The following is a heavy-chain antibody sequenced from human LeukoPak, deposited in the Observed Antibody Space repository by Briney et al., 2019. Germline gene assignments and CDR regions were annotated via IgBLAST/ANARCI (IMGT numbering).Heavy chain of an antibody. CDR3: ATQRIVGATLDY. Sequence: ASVKVSCKVSGYTLTELSMHWVRQAPGKGPEWMGGFDPEDGETIYARKFQGRVTMTEDTSTDTAYMELSSLRSEDAAVYYCATQRIVGATLDYWGQGTLVTVSS. D-gene: IGHD1-26*01. CDR1: GYTLTELS. J-gene: IGHJ4*02. CDR2: FDPEDGET. V-gene: IGHV1-24*01.